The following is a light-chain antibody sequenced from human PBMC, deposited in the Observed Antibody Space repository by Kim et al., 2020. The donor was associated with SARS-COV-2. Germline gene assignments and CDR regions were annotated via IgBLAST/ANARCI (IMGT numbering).Light chain of an antibody. CDR2: SNN. V-gene: IGLV1-44*01. Sequence: GQRVSITCSGSSTNIGSNTVNWYHQLPGTAPNLLIYSNNQRPSGIPERFSGSKSGTSASLAISGLQSEDEADYYCAVWDDSLNGWVFGGGTQLTVL. J-gene: IGLJ3*02. CDR3: AVWDDSLNGWV. CDR1: STNIGSNT.